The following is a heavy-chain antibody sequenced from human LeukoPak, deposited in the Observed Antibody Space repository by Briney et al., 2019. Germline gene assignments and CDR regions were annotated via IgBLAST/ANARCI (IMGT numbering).Heavy chain of an antibody. CDR3: ATDRGSSSKYYYYYYMDV. Sequence: PGGSLRLSCAASGFTVSSNYMSWVRQAPGKGLEWVSVIYSGGSTYYADSVKGRFTISRDNSKNTLYLQMNSLRAEDTAVYYCATDRGSSSKYYYYYYMDVWGKGTTVTVSS. CDR1: GFTVSSNY. D-gene: IGHD6-6*01. V-gene: IGHV3-53*01. J-gene: IGHJ6*03. CDR2: IYSGGST.